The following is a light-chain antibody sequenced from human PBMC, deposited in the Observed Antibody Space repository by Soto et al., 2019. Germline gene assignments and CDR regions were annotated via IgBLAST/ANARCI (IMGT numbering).Light chain of an antibody. J-gene: IGKJ5*01. V-gene: IGKV3-11*01. Sequence: EIVLTQSPGTLSLSPGERATLSCRASQSVSSSYLAWYQQKPGQSPRLLIFDASNRATGIPARFSGSGSATDFTLTITSLEPEDFAVYYCQHRAIWPVSFGQGTRLEIK. CDR1: QSVSSSY. CDR2: DAS. CDR3: QHRAIWPVS.